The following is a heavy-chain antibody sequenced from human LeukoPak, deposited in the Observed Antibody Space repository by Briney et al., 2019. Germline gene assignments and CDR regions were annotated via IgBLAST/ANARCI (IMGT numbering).Heavy chain of an antibody. CDR3: ARVPHGETVFGVVLCWLDP. J-gene: IGHJ5*02. V-gene: IGHV4-38-2*02. D-gene: IGHD3-3*01. CDR2: TYHSGST. Sequence: SETLSLTCTVSGYSMRSGYYWGWIRQPPGKGLEWIGSTYHSGSTNYNPSLKSRVTISVDTSKNQFSLKLNSVTAADTAVYYCARVPHGETVFGVVLCWLDPWGQGTLVTVFS. CDR1: GYSMRSGYY.